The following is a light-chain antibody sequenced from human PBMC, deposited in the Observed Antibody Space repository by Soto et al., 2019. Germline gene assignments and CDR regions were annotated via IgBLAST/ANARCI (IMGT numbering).Light chain of an antibody. V-gene: IGLV2-14*01. Sequence: QSALTQPASVSGSPGQSITISCTGTSSDVGYYNYVTWLQQHPGQAPKLMMYEVTNRPPGVSNRFSGSKSGNTASLTISGLQAEDEADYYCSSYTTSTTWVFGGGTKLTVL. CDR2: EVT. CDR3: SSYTTSTTWV. CDR1: SSDVGYYNY. J-gene: IGLJ3*02.